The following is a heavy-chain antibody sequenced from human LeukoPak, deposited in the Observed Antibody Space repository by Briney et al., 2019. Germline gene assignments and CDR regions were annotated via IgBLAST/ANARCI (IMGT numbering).Heavy chain of an antibody. CDR1: GFTFSAFA. D-gene: IGHD1-26*01. CDR3: ARPTSGSYSHYYALDV. CDR2: IRDNGDST. V-gene: IGHV3-23*01. J-gene: IGHJ6*02. Sequence: PGGSLRLSCAASGFTFSAFAMNWVRQAPGKGLGWVSTIRDNGDSTYYSNSVKGRFTISRDNSKDTLFLQMNSLRAEDTAVYFCARPTSGSYSHYYALDVWGQGTTVTVSS.